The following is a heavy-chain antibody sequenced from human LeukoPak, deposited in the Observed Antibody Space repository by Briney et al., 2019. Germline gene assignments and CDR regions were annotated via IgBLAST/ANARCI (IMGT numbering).Heavy chain of an antibody. J-gene: IGHJ5*02. CDR1: GGSVSSSSYY. CDR2: IYYSGST. D-gene: IGHD4-17*01. Sequence: SETLSLTCTVSGGSVSSSSYYWGWIRQPPGKGLEWIGIIYYSGSTYYNPSLKSRVTISVDTSKNQFSLKLSSVTAADTAVYYCARSRTLGFTVTTAWFDPWGQGTLVTVSS. CDR3: ARSRTLGFTVTTAWFDP. V-gene: IGHV4-39*07.